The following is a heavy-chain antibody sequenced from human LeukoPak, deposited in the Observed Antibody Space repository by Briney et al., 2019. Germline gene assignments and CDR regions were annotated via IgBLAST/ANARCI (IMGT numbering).Heavy chain of an antibody. D-gene: IGHD6-13*01. CDR2: ISAYNGNT. V-gene: IGHV1-18*04. CDR3: ARSIAAAGGYYYYYYGMDV. J-gene: IGHJ6*02. Sequence: GASVKVSCKASGYTFTGYYMHWVRQAPGQGLEWMGWISAYNGNTNYAQKLQGRVTMTTDTSTSTAYMELRSLRSDDTAVYYCARSIAAAGGYYYYYYGMDVWGQGTTVTVSS. CDR1: GYTFTGYY.